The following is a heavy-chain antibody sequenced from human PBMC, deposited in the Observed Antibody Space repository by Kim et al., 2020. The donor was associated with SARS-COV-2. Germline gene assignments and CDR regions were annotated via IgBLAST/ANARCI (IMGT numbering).Heavy chain of an antibody. CDR2: IYYSGST. CDR1: GGSISSGGYY. V-gene: IGHV4-31*03. D-gene: IGHD3-10*01. Sequence: SETLSLTCTVSGGSISSGGYYWSWIRQHPGKGLEWIGYIYYSGSTYYNPSLKSRVTISVDTSKNQFSLKLSSVTAADTAVYYCARDDGSGSYLDYWGQGTLVTVSS. CDR3: ARDDGSGSYLDY. J-gene: IGHJ4*02.